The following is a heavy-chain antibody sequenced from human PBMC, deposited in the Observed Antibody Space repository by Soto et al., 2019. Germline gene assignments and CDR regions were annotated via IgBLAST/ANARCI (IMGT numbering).Heavy chain of an antibody. CDR1: GGTFSSYA. Sequence: SVKVSCKASGGTFSSYAISWVRQAPGQGLEWMGGIIPIFGTANYAQRFQGRVTITADESTSTAYMELSSLRSEDTAVYYCARDRQPSRITIFGVVIRYYGMDVWGQGTTVTVSS. D-gene: IGHD3-3*01. V-gene: IGHV1-69*13. J-gene: IGHJ6*02. CDR3: ARDRQPSRITIFGVVIRYYGMDV. CDR2: IIPIFGTA.